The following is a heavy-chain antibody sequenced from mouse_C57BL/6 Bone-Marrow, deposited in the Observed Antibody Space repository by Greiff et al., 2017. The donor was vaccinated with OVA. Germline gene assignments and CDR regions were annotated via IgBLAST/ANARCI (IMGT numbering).Heavy chain of an antibody. CDR3: AKATTVVGPPWFAY. Sequence: VHLVESGPGLVAPSQSLSITCTVSGFSLTSYGVSWVRQPPGKGLEWLGVIWGDGSTNYHSALISRLSISKDNSKSQVFLKLNSLQTDDTATYYCAKATTVVGPPWFAYWGQGTLVTVSA. CDR1: GFSLTSYG. V-gene: IGHV2-3*01. D-gene: IGHD1-1*01. CDR2: IWGDGST. J-gene: IGHJ3*01.